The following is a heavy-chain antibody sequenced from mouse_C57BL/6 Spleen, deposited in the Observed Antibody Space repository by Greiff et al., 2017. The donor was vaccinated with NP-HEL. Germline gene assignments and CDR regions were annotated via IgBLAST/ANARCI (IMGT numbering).Heavy chain of an antibody. V-gene: IGHV1-26*01. CDR3: ARRETTTVVEGYFDV. J-gene: IGHJ1*03. D-gene: IGHD1-1*01. CDR2: INPNNGGT. CDR1: GYTFTDYY. Sequence: VQLQQSGPELVKPGASVKISCKASGYTFTDYYMNWVKQSHGKSLEWIGDINPNNGGTSYNQKFKGKATLTVDKSSSTAYMELRSLTSEDSAVYYCARRETTTVVEGYFDVWGTGTTVTVSS.